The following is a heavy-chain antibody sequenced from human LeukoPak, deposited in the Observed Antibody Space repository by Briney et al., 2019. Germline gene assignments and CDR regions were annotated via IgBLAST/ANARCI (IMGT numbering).Heavy chain of an antibody. Sequence: SSQTLSLTCTVSGGSISSGKYSWTWIRQPAGKGLEWIGRIYSSGSAKYKPSLKSRVAISVDTSKNQFSLNLSSVTAADTAVYYCARDPGWDSSNWSLFFDSWDQGTLVTVSS. CDR2: IYSSGSA. D-gene: IGHD6-13*01. CDR3: ARDPGWDSSNWSLFFDS. CDR1: GGSISSGKYS. V-gene: IGHV4-61*02. J-gene: IGHJ5*01.